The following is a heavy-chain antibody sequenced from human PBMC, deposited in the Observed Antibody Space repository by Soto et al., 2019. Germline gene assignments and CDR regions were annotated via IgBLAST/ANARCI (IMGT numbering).Heavy chain of an antibody. CDR1: GGTFSSYS. J-gene: IGHJ4*02. D-gene: IGHD1-26*01. CDR3: ARDGGRHSGGIDY. Sequence: QVQLVQPGAEVKKPGSSVKVSCKASGGTFSSYSINWVRQAPGQGLEWMGEIIPIFGTANYAQKFQGRVTITADESTSTAYMELSSLRSEDTAVYYCARDGGRHSGGIDYWGQGNLVTVSS. V-gene: IGHV1-69*01. CDR2: IIPIFGTA.